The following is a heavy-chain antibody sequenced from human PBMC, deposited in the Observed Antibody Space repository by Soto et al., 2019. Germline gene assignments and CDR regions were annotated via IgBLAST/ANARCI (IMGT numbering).Heavy chain of an antibody. CDR1: GFTFSSYA. CDR3: AIDIVVVVAATERFIDY. Sequence: VQLLESGGGLVQPGGSLRLSCAASGFTFSSYAMSWVRQAPGKGLEWVSAISGSGGSTYYADSVKGRFTISRDNSKNTQYLQMISLRAEVTAVYYCAIDIVVVVAATERFIDYWDQGTLVTVSS. J-gene: IGHJ4*02. D-gene: IGHD2-15*01. V-gene: IGHV3-23*01. CDR2: ISGSGGST.